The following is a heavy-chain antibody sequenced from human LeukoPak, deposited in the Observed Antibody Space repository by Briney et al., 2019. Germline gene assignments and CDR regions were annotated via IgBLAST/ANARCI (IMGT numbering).Heavy chain of an antibody. CDR1: GGSISSSNW. CDR2: VYHSGST. CDR3: AREYTMVRGVIGY. Sequence: SGTLSLTCAVSGGSISSSNWWSWVRQLPGKGLEWIGEVYHSGSTNYNPSLKSRVTISVDKSKNQFSLKLSSVTAADTAVYYCAREYTMVRGVIGYWGQGTLVTVSS. D-gene: IGHD3-10*01. V-gene: IGHV4-4*02. J-gene: IGHJ4*02.